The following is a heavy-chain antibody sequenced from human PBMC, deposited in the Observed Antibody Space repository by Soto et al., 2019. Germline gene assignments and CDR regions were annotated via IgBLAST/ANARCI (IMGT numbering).Heavy chain of an antibody. V-gene: IGHV4-31*03. CDR1: AGSISSGTYY. Sequence: QVQLQESGPGLVKPSQTLSLTCTVSAGSISSGTYYWNWIRQHPGKGLEWIGYMYYSGTTYYNPSLQSRVTISGDTSKNQLSLKLSSVTVADTAVYYCARGNDFRTGWFDPWGQGIMVTVSS. D-gene: IGHD4-4*01. CDR2: MYYSGTT. CDR3: ARGNDFRTGWFDP. J-gene: IGHJ5*02.